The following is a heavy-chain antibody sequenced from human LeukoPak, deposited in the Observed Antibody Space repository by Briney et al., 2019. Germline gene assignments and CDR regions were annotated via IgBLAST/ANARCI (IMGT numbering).Heavy chain of an antibody. CDR1: GDSISSSSYY. Sequence: SETLSLTCTVSGDSISSSSYYWGWIRQPPGKGLEWIGSIYYSGSTYYNPSLKSRVTISVDTSKNQFSLKLSSVTAADTAVYYCARAWRMYYYDSSGYPDAFDIWGQGTMVTVSS. D-gene: IGHD3-22*01. CDR3: ARAWRMYYYDSSGYPDAFDI. CDR2: IYYSGST. J-gene: IGHJ3*02. V-gene: IGHV4-39*07.